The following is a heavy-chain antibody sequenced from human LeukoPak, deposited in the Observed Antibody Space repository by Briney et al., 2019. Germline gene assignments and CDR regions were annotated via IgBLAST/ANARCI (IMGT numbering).Heavy chain of an antibody. D-gene: IGHD3-16*01. J-gene: IGHJ4*02. CDR2: IRYDGSNK. CDR3: AKDDVSYYDYVWGSYTSLFDY. Sequence: PGGSLRLSCAASGFTFSSYGMHWVRQAPGKGLEWVAFIRYDGSNKYYADSVKGRFTISRDNSKNTLYLQMNSLRAEDTAVYYCAKDDVSYYDYVWGSYTSLFDYWGQGTLVTVSS. V-gene: IGHV3-30*02. CDR1: GFTFSSYG.